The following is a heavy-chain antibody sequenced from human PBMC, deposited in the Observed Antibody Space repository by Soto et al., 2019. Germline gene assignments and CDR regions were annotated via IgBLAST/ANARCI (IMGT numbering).Heavy chain of an antibody. CDR2: IYYSGST. CDR3: ARRAVTTLMGYFDY. V-gene: IGHV4-39*01. J-gene: IGHJ4*02. D-gene: IGHD4-17*01. Sequence: PSETLSLTCTVSGGSISSSSYYWGWIRQPPGKGLEWIGSIYYSGSTYYNPSLKSRVTISVDTSKNQFSLKLSSVTAADTAVYYCARRAVTTLMGYFDYWGQGTLVTVSS. CDR1: GGSISSSSYY.